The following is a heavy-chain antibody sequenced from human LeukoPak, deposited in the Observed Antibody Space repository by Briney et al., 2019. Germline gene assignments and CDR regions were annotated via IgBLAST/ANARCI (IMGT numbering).Heavy chain of an antibody. CDR1: GGSISSSSYY. CDR2: IYYSGST. CDR3: ARDSGSYGGAFDI. V-gene: IGHV4-39*07. Sequence: PSETLSLTCTVSGGSISSSSYYWGWIRQPPGKGLEWIGSIYYSGSTYYNPSLKSRVAISVDTSKNQFSLKLSSVTAADTAVYYCARDSGSYGGAFDIWGQGTMVTVSS. D-gene: IGHD1-26*01. J-gene: IGHJ3*02.